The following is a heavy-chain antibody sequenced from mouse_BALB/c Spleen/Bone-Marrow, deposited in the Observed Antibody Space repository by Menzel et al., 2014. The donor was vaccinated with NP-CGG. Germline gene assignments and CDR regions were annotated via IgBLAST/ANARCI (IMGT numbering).Heavy chain of an antibody. CDR1: GFTFSSYG. J-gene: IGHJ4*01. CDR3: ARHQRYYAMDY. CDR2: ISSGGSNT. V-gene: IGHV5-6*01. Sequence: VKLVESGGDLVKPGGSLKLSGAASGFTFSSYGMSWGRQTPDKRLEWVATISSGGSNTYYPDSVKGRFTISRDNAKNTLYLQMSSLKSEDTAVYYCARHQRYYAMDYWGQGTSVTASS.